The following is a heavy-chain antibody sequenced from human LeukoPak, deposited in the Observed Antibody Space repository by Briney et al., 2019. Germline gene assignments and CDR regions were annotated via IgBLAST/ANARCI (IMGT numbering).Heavy chain of an antibody. J-gene: IGHJ4*02. Sequence: GGSLRLSCAASGFTFNIYGMHGVRQAPGKGLEWVAGISYDEMYQYYADSVKGRFTISRDNSKNTLFLQMNSLRAEDTAIYYCAKDRDYYGSGSDYWGQGTLVTVSS. CDR1: GFTFNIYG. CDR2: ISYDEMYQ. CDR3: AKDRDYYGSGSDY. D-gene: IGHD3-10*01. V-gene: IGHV3-30*18.